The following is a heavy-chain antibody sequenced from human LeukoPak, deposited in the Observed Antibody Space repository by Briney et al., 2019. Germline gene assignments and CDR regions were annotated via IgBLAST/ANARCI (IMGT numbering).Heavy chain of an antibody. D-gene: IGHD3-3*01. CDR3: AGGGVVIPTDYYFDY. CDR2: IYYSGST. V-gene: IGHV4-30-4*08. CDR1: GGSISSGGYY. Sequence: SQTLSLTCTVSGGSISSGGYYWSWIRQPPGKGLEWIGYIYYSGSTYYNPSLKSRVTISVDTSKNQFSLKLSSVTAADTAVYYCAGGGVVIPTDYYFDYWGQGTLVTVSS. J-gene: IGHJ4*02.